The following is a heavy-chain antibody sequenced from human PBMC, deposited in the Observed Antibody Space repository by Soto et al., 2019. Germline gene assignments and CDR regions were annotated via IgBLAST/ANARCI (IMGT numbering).Heavy chain of an antibody. CDR3: ARREIQGPIDY. D-gene: IGHD1-26*01. J-gene: IGHJ4*02. CDR1: GYSISSSNW. Sequence: QVQLQESGPGLVKPSDTLSLTCAVSGYSISSSNWWGWIRQPPGKGLEWIGYIYYSGTTYYNPSPKSRVTMSVDTSKNQFSPKLTSVTAVDTAVYYCARREIQGPIDYWGQGTLVTVSS. V-gene: IGHV4-28*01. CDR2: IYYSGTT.